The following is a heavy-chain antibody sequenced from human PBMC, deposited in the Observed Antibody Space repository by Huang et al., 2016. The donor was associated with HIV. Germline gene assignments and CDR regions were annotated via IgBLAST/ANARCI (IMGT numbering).Heavy chain of an antibody. Sequence: VQLQQWGASLLKPSETLSLTCAVSGGTFTGYFWGWVRQAPGKGLECIAEIKHSGTTSYNPSLKSRVSMSVDGSNNQFSLSLKSVTAADTAVYFCVRCPGYYFEPSRYFDAFDIWGPGTMVTVS. CDR2: IKHSGTT. CDR3: VRCPGYYFEPSRYFDAFDI. D-gene: IGHD3-22*01. CDR1: GGTFTGYF. J-gene: IGHJ3*02. V-gene: IGHV4-34*02.